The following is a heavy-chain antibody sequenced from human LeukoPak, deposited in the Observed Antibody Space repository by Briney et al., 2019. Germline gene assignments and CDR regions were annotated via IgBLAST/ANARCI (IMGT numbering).Heavy chain of an antibody. CDR3: ARKSWQQLVPSRPYYFDY. D-gene: IGHD6-13*01. CDR1: GGSISSSSYY. V-gene: IGHV4-39*07. J-gene: IGHJ4*02. CDR2: INHSGST. Sequence: PSETLSLTCTVSGGSISSSSYYWGWIRQPPGKGLEWIGEINHSGSTNYNPSLKSRVTISVDTSKNQFSLKLSSVTAADTAVYYCARKSWQQLVPSRPYYFDYWGQGTLVTVSS.